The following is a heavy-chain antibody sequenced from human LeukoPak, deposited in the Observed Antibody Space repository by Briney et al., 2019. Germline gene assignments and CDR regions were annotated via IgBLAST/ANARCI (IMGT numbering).Heavy chain of an antibody. CDR2: IKQDGSEK. V-gene: IGHV3-7*05. D-gene: IGHD3-10*01. Sequence: GGSLRLSCAASGFTFSSYEMNWVRQAPGKGLEWVANIKQDGSEKYYVDSVKGRFTISRDNAKNSLYLQMNSLRAEDTAVYYCARDRVTMVRGVNYYFDCCGQGTLVTVSS. CDR3: ARDRVTMVRGVNYYFDC. J-gene: IGHJ4*02. CDR1: GFTFSSYE.